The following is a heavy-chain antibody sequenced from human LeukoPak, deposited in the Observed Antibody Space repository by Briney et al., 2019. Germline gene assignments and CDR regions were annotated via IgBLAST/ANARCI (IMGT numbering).Heavy chain of an antibody. V-gene: IGHV1-2*02. CDR3: ARAWAVADNIDY. CDR2: INPNSGGT. J-gene: IGHJ4*02. Sequence: ASVKVSCKASGYTFTGYYMHWVRQAPGQGLKWMGWINPNSGGTNYAQKFQGRVTMTRDTSISTAYMELSRLRSDDTAVYYCARAWAVADNIDYWGQGTLVTVSS. CDR1: GYTFTGYY. D-gene: IGHD6-19*01.